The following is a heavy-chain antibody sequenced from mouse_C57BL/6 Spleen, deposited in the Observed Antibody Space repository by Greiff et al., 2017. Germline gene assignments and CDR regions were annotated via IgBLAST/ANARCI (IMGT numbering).Heavy chain of an antibody. Sequence: QVQLKESGAELVKPGASVKISCKASGYAFSSYWMNWVKQRPGKGLEWIGQIYPGDGDTNYNGKFKGKATLTADKSSSTAYMQLSSLTSEDSAVYCCARTGDYGFAYWGQGALVTVAA. CDR2: IYPGDGDT. CDR1: GYAFSSYW. J-gene: IGHJ3*01. CDR3: ARTGDYGFAY. D-gene: IGHD2-4*01. V-gene: IGHV1-80*01.